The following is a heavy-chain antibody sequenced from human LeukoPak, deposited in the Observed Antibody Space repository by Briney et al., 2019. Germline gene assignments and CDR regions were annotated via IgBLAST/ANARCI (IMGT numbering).Heavy chain of an antibody. V-gene: IGHV3-30*19. CDR3: ARDHGRGSSSFYSWGGGTYYFDY. CDR2: ISFDGSNK. CDR1: GFTFSSYG. D-gene: IGHD6-6*01. Sequence: GGSLRLSCAASGFTFSSYGMNWVRQAPGKGLEWVAVISFDGSNKYYADSVKGRFTISRDNSRNTLYLQMNSLRAEDTAVYYCARDHGRGSSSFYSWGGGTYYFDYWGQGTLVTVSS. J-gene: IGHJ4*02.